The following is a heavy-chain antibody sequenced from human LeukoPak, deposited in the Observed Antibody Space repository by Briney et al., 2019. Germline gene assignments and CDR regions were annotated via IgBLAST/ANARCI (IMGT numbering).Heavy chain of an antibody. D-gene: IGHD2-15*01. Sequence: SETLSLTCTVSGGSISTRNYYWGWIRQPPGKGLEWIGNIFYSGSTYYSPSLRSRVTISLDTSRNQFSLKLNSVTAADTAVYYCARVGDCSGGSCYFSGFDCWGQGTLVTVSS. CDR2: IFYSGST. CDR1: GGSISTRNYY. CDR3: ARVGDCSGGSCYFSGFDC. V-gene: IGHV4-39*07. J-gene: IGHJ4*02.